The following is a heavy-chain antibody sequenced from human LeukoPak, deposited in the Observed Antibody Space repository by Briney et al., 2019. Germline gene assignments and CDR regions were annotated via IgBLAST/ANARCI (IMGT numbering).Heavy chain of an antibody. V-gene: IGHV4-34*01. J-gene: IGHJ6*03. CDR1: GGSFSGYY. Sequence: PSETLSLTCAVYGGSFSGYYWSWIRQPPGKGLEWIGEINHSGSTNYNPSLKSRVTISVDTSKNQFSLKLSSVTAADTAVYYCARREEWFGDGPGDYYYMDVWGKGTTVTVSS. D-gene: IGHD3-10*01. CDR2: INHSGST. CDR3: ARREEWFGDGPGDYYYMDV.